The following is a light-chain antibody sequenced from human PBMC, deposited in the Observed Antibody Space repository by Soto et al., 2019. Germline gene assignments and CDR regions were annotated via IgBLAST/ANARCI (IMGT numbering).Light chain of an antibody. J-gene: IGLJ3*02. V-gene: IGLV2-14*01. CDR3: CSYRSSRTWV. Sequence: QSVLTQPASVSGPPGQSITISCTGTSSDIGSYNFVSWYQQCPGKAPRLLIYEVTNRPSGVSNRFFGSKSGNTASLTISGLQAEDDADYYCCSYRSSRTWVFGGGTKVTVL. CDR2: EVT. CDR1: SSDIGSYNF.